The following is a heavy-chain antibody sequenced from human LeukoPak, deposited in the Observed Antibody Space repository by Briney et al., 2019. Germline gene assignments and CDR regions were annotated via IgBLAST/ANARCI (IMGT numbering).Heavy chain of an antibody. CDR1: GFTFSSYS. CDR3: ARDPRSAGRYNWFDP. CDR2: ISGSGGST. J-gene: IGHJ5*02. Sequence: GGSLRLSCAASGFTFSSYSMSWVRQAPGKGLEWVSAISGSGGSTYYADSVKGRFTISRDNSKNTLYLRMNSLRAEDTAVYYCARDPRSAGRYNWFDPWGQGTLVTVSS. D-gene: IGHD2-15*01. V-gene: IGHV3-23*01.